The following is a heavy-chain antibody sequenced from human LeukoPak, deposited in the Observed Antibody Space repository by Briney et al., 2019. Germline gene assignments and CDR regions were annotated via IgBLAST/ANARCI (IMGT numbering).Heavy chain of an antibody. D-gene: IGHD3-22*01. V-gene: IGHV3-23*01. Sequence: GGSLRLSCAASGFTFSSYAMSWVRQAPGKGLEWVSAISGSGGSTYYADSVKGRFTIPRDNSKNTLYLQMNSLRAEDTAVYYCAKDRDDSSGYNPLADYWGQGTLVTVSS. CDR3: AKDRDDSSGYNPLADY. CDR2: ISGSGGST. CDR1: GFTFSSYA. J-gene: IGHJ4*02.